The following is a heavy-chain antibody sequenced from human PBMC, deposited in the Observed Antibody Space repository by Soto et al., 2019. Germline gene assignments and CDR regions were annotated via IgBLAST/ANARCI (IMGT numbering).Heavy chain of an antibody. J-gene: IGHJ4*02. V-gene: IGHV3-74*01. CDR1: GFIFKMYW. D-gene: IGHD3-10*01. CDR2: IYNDGTYS. Sequence: EVQLVESGGGLVPPGGSVRLSCAASGFIFKMYWMHWVRQSPGKGLVWISRIYNDGTYSDYADSVRGRFTISRDNVNDTLYLQMNNLRAEDSGLYYCTRGPRPISTGTGAYWGQGPQVTVSS. CDR3: TRGPRPISTGTGAY.